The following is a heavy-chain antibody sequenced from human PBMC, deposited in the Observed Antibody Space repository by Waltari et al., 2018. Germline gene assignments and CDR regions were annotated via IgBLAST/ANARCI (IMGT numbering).Heavy chain of an antibody. D-gene: IGHD5-18*01. Sequence: EVRLGESGGGLVQPGGSRRLSCGASGFTFGGYEMNSVRQAPGKGLEWVSYISSSGITIYYADSGKGRFTISRDNAKNSLYLQMNSLRAEDTAVYYCAREGDGYSYGYGRYFDYWGQGTLVTVSS. J-gene: IGHJ4*02. CDR3: AREGDGYSYGYGRYFDY. V-gene: IGHV3-48*03. CDR2: ISSSGITI. CDR1: GFTFGGYE.